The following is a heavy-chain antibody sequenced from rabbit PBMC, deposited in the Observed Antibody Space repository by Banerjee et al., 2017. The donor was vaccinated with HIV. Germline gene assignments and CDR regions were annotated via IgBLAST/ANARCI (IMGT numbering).Heavy chain of an antibody. Sequence: QQQLEESGGGLVKPEGSLTLTCKASGFDFSSSYCMCWVRQAPGKGLEWIGCIYTSSTGTWYASWVNGRFTISRSTSLNTVDLRMTSLTAADTATYLCASSGYAGYDYTTTGYFKLWGQGTLVTVS. CDR1: GFDFSSSYC. V-gene: IGHV1S43*01. J-gene: IGHJ4*01. CDR2: IYTSSTGT. CDR3: ASSGYAGYDYTTTGYFKL. D-gene: IGHD6-1*01.